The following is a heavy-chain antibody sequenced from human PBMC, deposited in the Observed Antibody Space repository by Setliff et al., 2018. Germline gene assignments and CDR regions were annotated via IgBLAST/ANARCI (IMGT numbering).Heavy chain of an antibody. V-gene: IGHV1-46*01. CDR1: GYTFTTYY. J-gene: IGHJ3*02. D-gene: IGHD2-2*01. Sequence: ASVKVSCKASGYTFTTYYMHWVRQAPGQGLEWMGMINPGGGSTTYAQKFQGRVTMTRDTSASTAYVELSSLRSEDTAVYYCAREVLPLVREEAFYIWGQGTMVTVSS. CDR2: INPGGGST. CDR3: AREVLPLVREEAFYI.